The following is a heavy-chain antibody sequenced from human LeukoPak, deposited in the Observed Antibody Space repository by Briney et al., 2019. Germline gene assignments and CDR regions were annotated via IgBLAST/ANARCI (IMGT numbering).Heavy chain of an antibody. CDR2: ISSSGGST. Sequence: PGGSLRLSCAASGFTFSVYAMSWVRQAPGKGLEWVSTISSSGGSTYYADSVKGRFTISRDNSKNTLYLQMNSLRAEDTAVYYCAKATPATAAFESWGQGTLLTVSS. CDR1: GFTFSVYA. V-gene: IGHV3-23*01. D-gene: IGHD6-13*01. CDR3: AKATPATAAFES. J-gene: IGHJ4*02.